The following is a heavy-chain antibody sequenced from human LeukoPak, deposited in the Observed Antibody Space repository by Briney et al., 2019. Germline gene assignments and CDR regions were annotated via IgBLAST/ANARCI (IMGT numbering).Heavy chain of an antibody. Sequence: PSETPSLTCAVYGESLNSYYWSWIRQPPGKGLEWIGEIYESGSTEYNPSLKSRVTISMVPSKQQFSLSLTSVTAADTAVYYCARGAWATRLGSWGLGTPVIVSS. D-gene: IGHD2-15*01. J-gene: IGHJ4*02. CDR2: IYESGST. V-gene: IGHV4-34*01. CDR1: GESLNSYY. CDR3: ARGAWATRLGS.